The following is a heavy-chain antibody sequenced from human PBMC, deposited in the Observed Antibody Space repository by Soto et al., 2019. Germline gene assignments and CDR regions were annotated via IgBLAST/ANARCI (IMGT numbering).Heavy chain of an antibody. J-gene: IGHJ3*02. CDR3: ARERAVAPGNDAFDI. V-gene: IGHV3-21*01. CDR1: GFTFSSYS. Sequence: GGSLRLSCAASGFTFSSYSMNWVRHAPGKGLEWVSSISSSSSYIYYADSVKGRFTISRDNAKNSLYLQMNSLRAEDTAVYYCARERAVAPGNDAFDIWGQGTMVTVSS. D-gene: IGHD6-19*01. CDR2: ISSSSSYI.